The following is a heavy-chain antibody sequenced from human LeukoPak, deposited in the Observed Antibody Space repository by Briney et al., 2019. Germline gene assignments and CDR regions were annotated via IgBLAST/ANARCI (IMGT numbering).Heavy chain of an antibody. Sequence: PGGSLRLSCAASGFTFSSYEMNWVRQAPGKGLEWVSYISSSGSTIYYADSVRGRFTISRDNAKNSLYLQMNSLRAEDTAVYYCARERGADVDMLTGVYYFDYWGQGTLVTVSS. CDR2: ISSSGSTI. J-gene: IGHJ4*02. D-gene: IGHD3-9*01. CDR1: GFTFSSYE. CDR3: ARERGADVDMLTGVYYFDY. V-gene: IGHV3-48*03.